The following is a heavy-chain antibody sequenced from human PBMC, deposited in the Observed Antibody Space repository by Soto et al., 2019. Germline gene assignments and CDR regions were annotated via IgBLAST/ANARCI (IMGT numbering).Heavy chain of an antibody. CDR1: VGSFTKSS. CDR2: INPSGGTT. D-gene: IGHD6-19*01. V-gene: IGHV1-46*01. Sequence: ASSGKVSSKAWVGSFTKSSTISGRQAPGQGLEWMGIINPSGGTTTYAQKFQGRVTMTRDTSTSTVYMELSSLRSEDTAVYYCARGPASAPDAYWGLGTLDTVSS. CDR3: ARGPASAPDAY. J-gene: IGHJ4*02.